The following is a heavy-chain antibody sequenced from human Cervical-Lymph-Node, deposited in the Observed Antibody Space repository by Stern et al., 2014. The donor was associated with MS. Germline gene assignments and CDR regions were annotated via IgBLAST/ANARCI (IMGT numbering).Heavy chain of an antibody. J-gene: IGHJ4*02. Sequence: QVQLVESGPGLVKPSQTLSLTCTVSGGSITRGGDYWSWVRQRPGKGLEGVGYIIYSGSSYYNPSLKSRVTISVDTSKNQFSLRLTSVTAADTAVYYCARFSLFGEYYFDSWGQGTLVTVSS. CDR2: IIYSGSS. D-gene: IGHD3-10*01. CDR1: GGSITRGGDY. CDR3: ARFSLFGEYYFDS. V-gene: IGHV4-31*02.